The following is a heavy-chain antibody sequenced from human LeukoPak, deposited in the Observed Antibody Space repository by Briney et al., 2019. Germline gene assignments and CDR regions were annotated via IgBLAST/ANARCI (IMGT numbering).Heavy chain of an antibody. Sequence: GGSLRLSCAASGFTFSSYAVSWVRQAPGKGLEWVSAISGSGGSTYYADSVKGRFTISRDNSKNALCLQMNSLRAEDTAVYYCAKQYCSGGSCYRPFDYWGQGTLVTVSS. V-gene: IGHV3-23*01. D-gene: IGHD2-15*01. CDR1: GFTFSSYA. CDR2: ISGSGGST. CDR3: AKQYCSGGSCYRPFDY. J-gene: IGHJ4*02.